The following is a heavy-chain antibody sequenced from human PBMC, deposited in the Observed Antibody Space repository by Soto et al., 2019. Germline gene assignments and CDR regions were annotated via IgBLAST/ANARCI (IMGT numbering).Heavy chain of an antibody. J-gene: IGHJ4*02. CDR1: GFTFSSYA. V-gene: IGHV3-30-3*01. CDR3: ARDPAYSGYDSFDY. CDR2: ISYDGSNK. D-gene: IGHD5-12*01. Sequence: VQLVESGGGVVQPGRSLRLSCAASGFTFSSYAMHWVRQAPGKGLEWVAVISYDGSNKYYADSVKGRFTISRDNSKNTLYLQMNSLRAEDTAVYYCARDPAYSGYDSFDYWGQGTLVTVSS.